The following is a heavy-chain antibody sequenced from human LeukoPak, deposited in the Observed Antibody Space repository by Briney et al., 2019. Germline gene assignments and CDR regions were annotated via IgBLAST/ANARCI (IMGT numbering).Heavy chain of an antibody. CDR3: ARDEGGYCSSTSCSPNYYFDY. D-gene: IGHD2-2*01. J-gene: IGHJ4*02. CDR2: ISYDGSNK. Sequence: GRSLRLSCAASGFTFSSYAMHWVRQAPGKGLEWVAVISYDGSNKYYADSVKGRFTISRDNSKNTLYLQMNSLRAEDTAVYYCARDEGGYCSSTSCSPNYYFDYWGQGTLVTVSS. V-gene: IGHV3-30-3*01. CDR1: GFTFSSYA.